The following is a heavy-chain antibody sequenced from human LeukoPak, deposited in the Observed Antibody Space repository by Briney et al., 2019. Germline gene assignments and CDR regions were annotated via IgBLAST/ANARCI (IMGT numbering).Heavy chain of an antibody. D-gene: IGHD4-17*01. V-gene: IGHV1-3*01. J-gene: IGHJ6*02. CDR1: GYTFTSYA. CDR2: INAGNGNT. CDR3: AAPTESNYNYYYGMDV. Sequence: ASVKVSCKASGYTFTSYAMHWVRQAPGQRLEWMGWINAGNGNTKYSQKFQGRVTITRDTSASTAYMELSSLRSEDTAVYYCAAPTESNYNYYYGMDVWGQGTTVTVSS.